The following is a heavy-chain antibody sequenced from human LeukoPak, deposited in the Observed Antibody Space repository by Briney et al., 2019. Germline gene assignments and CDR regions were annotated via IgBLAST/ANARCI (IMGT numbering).Heavy chain of an antibody. Sequence: ASVKVSCKASGYTFTSYGISWVRQAPGQGLEWMGWTSAYNGNTNYAHKFQGRVTMNTEPSTSTAYMELRSLTSEDTAVYYCARDLPYSSSDRTPFDYWGQGTLVTVSA. CDR1: GYTFTSYG. V-gene: IGHV1-18*01. D-gene: IGHD6-6*01. CDR3: ARDLPYSSSDRTPFDY. J-gene: IGHJ4*02. CDR2: TSAYNGNT.